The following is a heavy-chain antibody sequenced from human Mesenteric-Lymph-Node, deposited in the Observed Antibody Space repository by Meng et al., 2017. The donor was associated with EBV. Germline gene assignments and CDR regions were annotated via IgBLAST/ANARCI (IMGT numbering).Heavy chain of an antibody. CDR3: ARLIVGSLSTFDY. CDR1: GGSLSNHY. J-gene: IGHJ4*02. D-gene: IGHD1-26*01. CDR2: INHSGST. Sequence: VQLRPRGAGLLKPSETLSLTCAFYGGSLSNHYWSWIRQPPGKGLEWIGEINHSGSTSYNPSLKSRVTISVDTAKNQFSLKMSSVTAADTAVYYCARLIVGSLSTFDYWGQGALVTVSS. V-gene: IGHV4-34*01.